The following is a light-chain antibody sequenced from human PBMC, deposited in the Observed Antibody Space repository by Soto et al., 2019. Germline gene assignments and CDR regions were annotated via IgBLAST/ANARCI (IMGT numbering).Light chain of an antibody. J-gene: IGLJ1*01. Sequence: QTVLTQSPSVSGAAGHTDTISCTGSSSNIGAGLDVHRYQQIQDTAPKMLIYSSTNQTSGVSDRFSGYKSATSASLAITGLQAEDDAVYFCQSLDTLLKSYVFGTGTKVTV. CDR3: QSLDTLLKSYV. CDR1: SSNIGAGLD. V-gene: IGLV1-40*01. CDR2: SST.